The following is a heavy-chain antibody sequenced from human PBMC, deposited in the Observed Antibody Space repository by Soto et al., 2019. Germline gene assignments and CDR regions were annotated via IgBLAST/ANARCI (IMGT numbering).Heavy chain of an antibody. V-gene: IGHV4-30-4*01. D-gene: IGHD3-3*01. J-gene: IGHJ4*02. CDR2: MHDSGTT. CDR3: ARGGLYDLWSGLFD. Sequence: QAQLQESGPGLVRPSQTLSLSCSVSGASVTSGDYYWNWIRQTPGTGLEWLGYMHDSGTTSYNPSLKRRFTISRNTSKNPFSLEPTSVSGGDTGVYFCARGGLYDLWSGLFDWGQGIRVTVSS. CDR1: GASVTSGDYY.